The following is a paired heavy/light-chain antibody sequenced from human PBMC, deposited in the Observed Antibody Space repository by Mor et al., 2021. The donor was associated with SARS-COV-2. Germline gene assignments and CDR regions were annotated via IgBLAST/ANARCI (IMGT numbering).Light chain of an antibody. V-gene: IGLV2-23*01. J-gene: IGLJ3*02. CDR2: EGS. CDR1: SSDVGSYNL. Sequence: QSALTQPASVSGSPGQSITISCTGTSSDVGSYNLVSWYQQHPGKAPKLIIYEGSKRPSGVSNRFSGSKSGNTASLTISELQTEDEADYHCCSHAGSSTWVFGGGTKLTVL. CDR3: CSHAGSSTWV.
Heavy chain of an antibody. Sequence: QVHLVESGGGVVQPGRSLRLSCAASGFTFSTYGMHWVRQAPGKGLEWVSVISYDGSNKYYADSVKGRFTISRDNSKNTLYLQMNSLRAEDKAVYYCAKDSWYCSGGTCNGIDYWGQGTLVTVSS. V-gene: IGHV3-30*18. CDR2: ISYDGSNK. D-gene: IGHD2-15*01. CDR1: GFTFSTYG. J-gene: IGHJ4*02. CDR3: AKDSWYCSGGTCNGIDY.